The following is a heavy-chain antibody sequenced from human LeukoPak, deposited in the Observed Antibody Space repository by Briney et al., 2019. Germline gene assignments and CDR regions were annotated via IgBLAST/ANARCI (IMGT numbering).Heavy chain of an antibody. CDR1: GGSISIYY. Sequence: PSETLSLTCTVSGGSISIYYWSWIRQPAGKGLEWIGRIYTSGSTNYNPSLKSRVTMSVDTSKNQFSLKLSSVTAADTAVYYCASRASRRGLERRGGFDYWGQGTLVTVSS. D-gene: IGHD1-1*01. CDR3: ASRASRRGLERRGGFDY. V-gene: IGHV4-4*07. J-gene: IGHJ4*02. CDR2: IYTSGST.